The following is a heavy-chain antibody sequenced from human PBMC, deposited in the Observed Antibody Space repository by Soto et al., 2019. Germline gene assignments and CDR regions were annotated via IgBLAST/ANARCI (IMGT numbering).Heavy chain of an antibody. CDR3: ARERDNSFDY. CDR1: GFXFSSYS. J-gene: IGHJ4*02. Sequence: GGSLRLSXAXSGFXFSSYSVXWVXQXXGKGXEWLLXISSSVPGXIYYADSVKGRFTISRDNANNSLYLQMNSLRAEDTAVYYCARERDNSFDYWGQGALVTVSS. CDR2: ISSSVPGXI. V-gene: IGHV3-48*01.